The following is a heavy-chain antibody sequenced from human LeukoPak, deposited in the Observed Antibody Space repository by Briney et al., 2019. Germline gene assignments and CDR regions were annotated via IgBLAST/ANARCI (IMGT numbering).Heavy chain of an antibody. D-gene: IGHD3-9*01. CDR3: ARGARTSDILTGYYRHWLDP. CDR1: GYSISRGYF. V-gene: IGHV4-38-2*02. J-gene: IGHJ5*02. Sequence: SETLSLTCSVSGYSISRGYFWAWIRQTPGKGLEWIGSISHRGYTYYTPSLKSRVTISIDTSKNQFSLMLTSVTAADTAVYYCARGARTSDILTGYYRHWLDPWGQGTLVTVSS. CDR2: ISHRGYT.